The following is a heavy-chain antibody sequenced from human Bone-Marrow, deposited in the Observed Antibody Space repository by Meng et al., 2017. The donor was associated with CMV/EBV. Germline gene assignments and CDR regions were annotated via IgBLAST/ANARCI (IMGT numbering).Heavy chain of an antibody. CDR2: INNDGSST. CDR1: GFNFSNYW. CDR3: ARDILAHCSINSCSLN. Sequence: GESLKISCAASGFNFSNYWMHWVRQAPGKGLVWVSLINNDGSSTTYADSVKGRFTISRDNAKNTLYLQMNSLRAEDTAVYYCARDILAHCSINSCSLNWGQGTLVTVSS. V-gene: IGHV3-74*01. J-gene: IGHJ4*02. D-gene: IGHD2-2*01.